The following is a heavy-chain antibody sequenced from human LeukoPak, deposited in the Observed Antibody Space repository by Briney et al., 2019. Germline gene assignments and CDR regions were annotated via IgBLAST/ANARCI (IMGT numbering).Heavy chain of an antibody. CDR3: ARVLWNGDYPRFDY. J-gene: IGHJ4*02. D-gene: IGHD4-17*01. Sequence: GGSLRLSCAASGFTFSNYRMNWVRQAPGKGLEWVSYISSSSSPIYYADSVKGRFTISRDNAKNSLYLQMNSLRAEDTAVYYCARVLWNGDYPRFDYWGQGTLVTVSS. V-gene: IGHV3-48*01. CDR2: ISSSSSPI. CDR1: GFTFSNYR.